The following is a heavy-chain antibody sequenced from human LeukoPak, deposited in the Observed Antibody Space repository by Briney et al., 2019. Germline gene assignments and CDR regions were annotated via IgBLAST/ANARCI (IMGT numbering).Heavy chain of an antibody. CDR2: ISTISSYR. J-gene: IGHJ3*02. CDR1: GFTFSSYS. Sequence: GGSLRLSCAASGFTFSSYSMNWVSQAPGKVLEWVSSISTISSYRYYADSMKGRFTISRDNDKNSLYLQMNSLRAEDPAVYYCARDDRVLLWFGANDAFDIWGQGTMVTVSS. D-gene: IGHD3-10*01. CDR3: ARDDRVLLWFGANDAFDI. V-gene: IGHV3-21*01.